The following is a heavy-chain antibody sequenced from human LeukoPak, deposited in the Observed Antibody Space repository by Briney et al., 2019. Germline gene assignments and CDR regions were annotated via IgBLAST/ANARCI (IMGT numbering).Heavy chain of an antibody. Sequence: GGSLRLSCAASGFTFSSYGMHWVRQAPGKGLEWVAVIWYDGSNKYYADSVKGRFTISRDNSKNTLYLQMNSLRAEGTAVYYCARDGGNQEYYDFWSGYSYYYYGMDVWGQGTTVTVSS. J-gene: IGHJ6*02. D-gene: IGHD3-3*01. V-gene: IGHV3-33*01. CDR3: ARDGGNQEYYDFWSGYSYYYYGMDV. CDR1: GFTFSSYG. CDR2: IWYDGSNK.